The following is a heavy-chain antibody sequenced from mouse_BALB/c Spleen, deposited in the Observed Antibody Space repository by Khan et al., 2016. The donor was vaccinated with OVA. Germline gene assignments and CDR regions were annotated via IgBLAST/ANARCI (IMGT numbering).Heavy chain of an antibody. Sequence: EVQLQESGPGLVKPSQSLSLTCTVTGYSITSDYAWNWIRPFPGNKLEWMGYISYSGRHSYNPSLKSRITVTRDTSKNQFFLQLNSVHNEDTATYDCAMGRTYWGQGTLVTVSA. CDR1: GYSITSDYA. CDR2: ISYSGRH. CDR3: AMGRTY. D-gene: IGHD4-1*01. V-gene: IGHV3-2*02. J-gene: IGHJ3*01.